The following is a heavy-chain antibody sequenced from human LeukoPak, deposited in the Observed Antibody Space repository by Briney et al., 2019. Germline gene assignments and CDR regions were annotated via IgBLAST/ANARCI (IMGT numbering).Heavy chain of an antibody. V-gene: IGHV4-39*01. CDR1: DASVSSSGFH. J-gene: IGHJ5*02. Sequence: PSETLSLTCIVSDASVSSSGFHWGWIRQPPGKGLEWIGTMSYTGPTYYNPSLQSRVIISLDTSKNQLSLRLSSVTAADTAVYYCARRLDVAGGWFDHWGQGTLVTVSS. CDR3: ARRLDVAGGWFDH. D-gene: IGHD1-14*01. CDR2: MSYTGPT.